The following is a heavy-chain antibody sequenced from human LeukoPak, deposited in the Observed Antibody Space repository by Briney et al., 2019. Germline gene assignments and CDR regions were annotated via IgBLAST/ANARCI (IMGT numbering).Heavy chain of an antibody. J-gene: IGHJ4*02. CDR1: GFAFGGYA. CDR3: ASSGFSSGYYHGDY. D-gene: IGHD3-22*01. CDR2: IKSDGSDT. Sequence: GGSLRLSCAASGFAFGGYAMHWVRQAPGKGLVWVSRIKSDGSDTSYADSVKGRFTISRDNAKNTLYLQMNSLRVEDTAVYYCASSGFSSGYYHGDYWGQGTLVTVSS. V-gene: IGHV3-74*01.